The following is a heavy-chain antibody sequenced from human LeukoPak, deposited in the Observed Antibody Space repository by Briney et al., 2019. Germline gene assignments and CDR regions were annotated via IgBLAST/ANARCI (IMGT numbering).Heavy chain of an antibody. CDR1: GCTVSTNY. Sequence: PGGSLRLSCAASGCTVSTNYMRWVRQAPGKGLEWVSVIYSGGSTYYADSVKGRFTISRDNSKNTLYLQMNSLRAEDTAVYYCARGIPDIVVVPAANYWGQGTLVTVSS. J-gene: IGHJ4*02. D-gene: IGHD2-2*01. V-gene: IGHV3-53*01. CDR3: ARGIPDIVVVPAANY. CDR2: IYSGGST.